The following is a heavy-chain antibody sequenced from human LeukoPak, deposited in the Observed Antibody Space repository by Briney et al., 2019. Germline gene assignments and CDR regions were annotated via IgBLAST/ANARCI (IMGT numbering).Heavy chain of an antibody. V-gene: IGHV3-53*01. Sequence: PGGSLRLSCAASGFTVSSNYMSWVRQAPGKGLEWVSVIYSGGSTYYADSVKGRFTISRDNSKNTLYLQMNSLRAEDTAVYYCARVKGYYYYGMDVWGQGTTVTVSS. CDR1: GFTVSSNY. CDR3: ARVKGYYYYGMDV. J-gene: IGHJ6*02. CDR2: IYSGGST.